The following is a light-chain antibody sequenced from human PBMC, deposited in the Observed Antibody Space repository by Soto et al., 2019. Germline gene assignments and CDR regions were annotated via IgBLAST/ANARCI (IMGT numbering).Light chain of an antibody. J-gene: IGKJ2*01. CDR3: QQYTIYSPYT. Sequence: DIQMTQSPSTLSASVGDRVTITCRASQSISSWLAWYQQKPGKAPKLLIYDASSLQSGVPSRFSGSGSWTEFTLTISSLQPDDFATYYCQQYTIYSPYTFGQGTKLEIK. CDR1: QSISSW. CDR2: DAS. V-gene: IGKV1-5*01.